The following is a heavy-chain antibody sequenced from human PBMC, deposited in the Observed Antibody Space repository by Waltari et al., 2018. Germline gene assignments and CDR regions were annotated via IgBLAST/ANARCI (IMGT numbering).Heavy chain of an antibody. CDR2: ISSSSSYI. Sequence: EVQLVESGGGLVKPGGSLRLSCAASGFTFSSYSMHWVRQAPGTGLEWVSSISSSSSYIYYADSVKGRFTISRDNAKNSLYLQMNSLRAEDTAVYYCARFEKDTAMVVRYYYYMDVWGKGTTVTISS. CDR1: GFTFSSYS. D-gene: IGHD5-18*01. V-gene: IGHV3-21*01. J-gene: IGHJ6*03. CDR3: ARFEKDTAMVVRYYYYMDV.